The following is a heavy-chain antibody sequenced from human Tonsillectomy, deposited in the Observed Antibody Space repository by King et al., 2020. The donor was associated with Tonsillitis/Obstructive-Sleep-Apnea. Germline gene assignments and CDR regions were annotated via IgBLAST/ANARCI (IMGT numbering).Heavy chain of an antibody. CDR3: VKDQGRYCTTGLCFPFDY. Sequence: VQLVESGGGLVQPGGSLRLSCSASGFTFSTYAMHWVRQAPGKGLEYVSGIRSNGGSTYYADSVKGRFTISRDNSRNTLYLQMSSLRPEDTAVYYCVKDQGRYCTTGLCFPFDYWGQGTLVTVSS. V-gene: IGHV3-64D*08. CDR2: IRSNGGST. J-gene: IGHJ4*02. CDR1: GFTFSTYA. D-gene: IGHD2-8*01.